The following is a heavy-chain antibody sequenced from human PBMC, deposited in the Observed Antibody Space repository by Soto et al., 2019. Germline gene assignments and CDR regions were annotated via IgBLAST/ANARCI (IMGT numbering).Heavy chain of an antibody. Sequence: SETLSLTCTVSGGSISSSSYYWGWIRQPPGKGLEWIGSIYYSGSTYYNPSLKSRVTISVDTSKNQFSLKLSSVTAADTAVYYCARHTIAAAGKRTYYYYYYGMDVWGQGTTVTVYS. CDR1: GGSISSSSYY. CDR3: ARHTIAAAGKRTYYYYYYGMDV. CDR2: IYYSGST. J-gene: IGHJ6*02. V-gene: IGHV4-39*01. D-gene: IGHD6-13*01.